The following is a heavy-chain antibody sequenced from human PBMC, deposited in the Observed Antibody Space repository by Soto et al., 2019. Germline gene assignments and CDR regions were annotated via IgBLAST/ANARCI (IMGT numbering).Heavy chain of an antibody. CDR1: GFTFSSYA. V-gene: IGHV3-23*01. CDR3: AKAKDSSSWYPVYFQH. D-gene: IGHD6-13*01. Sequence: EVQLLESGGGLVQPGGSLRLSCAASGFTFSSYAMSWVRQAPGKGLEWVSAISGSGGSTYYADSVKGRFTISRDNSKNXLYLQMNSLRAEDTAVYYCAKAKDSSSWYPVYFQHWGQGTLVTVSS. J-gene: IGHJ1*01. CDR2: ISGSGGST.